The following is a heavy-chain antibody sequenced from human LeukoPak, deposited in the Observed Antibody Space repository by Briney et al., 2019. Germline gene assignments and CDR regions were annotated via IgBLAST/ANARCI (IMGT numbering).Heavy chain of an antibody. D-gene: IGHD1-1*01. Sequence: SETLSLTCTVSGGSISSYYWSWMRQSPGKGLEWIGYIYYSGSTNYNPSLKSRVTMSLDTSKNQFSLQLSSVTAADTAVYYCARGQRGIPFWGQGTLVTVSS. J-gene: IGHJ4*02. CDR1: GGSISSYY. V-gene: IGHV4-59*01. CDR2: IYYSGST. CDR3: ARGQRGIPF.